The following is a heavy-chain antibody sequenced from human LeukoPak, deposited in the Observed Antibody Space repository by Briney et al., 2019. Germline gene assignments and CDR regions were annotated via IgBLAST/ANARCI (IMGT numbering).Heavy chain of an antibody. CDR2: ISGSGSST. Sequence: GGSLRLSCAASGFTFSSSAMSWVRQAPGKGLEWVSSISGSGSSTYYADSVKGRFTISRDNSKNTLYLQMNSLRAEDTAVYYCAKDQRGYGRIVDYWGQGTLVTISS. CDR1: GFTFSSSA. CDR3: AKDQRGYGRIVDY. J-gene: IGHJ4*02. D-gene: IGHD3-10*01. V-gene: IGHV3-23*01.